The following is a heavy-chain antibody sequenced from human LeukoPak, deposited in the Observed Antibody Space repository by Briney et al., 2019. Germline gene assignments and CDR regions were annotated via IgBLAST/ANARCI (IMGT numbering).Heavy chain of an antibody. CDR3: AAGVYCGGDCPPDAFDI. CDR1: AGSISSGGYS. J-gene: IGHJ3*02. D-gene: IGHD2-21*02. Sequence: SETLSLTCAVSAGSISSGGYSWRWLRQPPGKGLEWIGYIYHSVSTYFNPSLKSRVTISVDRSKNQFSLKLSCVTAADTAVYCCAAGVYCGGDCPPDAFDIWGQGTMVTVSS. V-gene: IGHV4-30-2*01. CDR2: IYHSVST.